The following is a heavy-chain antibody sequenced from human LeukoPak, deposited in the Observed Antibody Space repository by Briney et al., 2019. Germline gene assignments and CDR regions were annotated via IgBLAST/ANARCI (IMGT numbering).Heavy chain of an antibody. CDR3: AKNGQSGFSFDP. D-gene: IGHD2-8*01. CDR1: GGSLNGHY. Sequence: SETLSLTCAVYGGSLNGHYWSWIRQPPGKGLEWIGESGHRGGTKFNPSLKSRVTISTDTSKNQFSLKMSSVTAADTAIYYCAKNGQSGFSFDPWGQGTLVTVSS. J-gene: IGHJ5*02. V-gene: IGHV4-34*01. CDR2: SGHRGGT.